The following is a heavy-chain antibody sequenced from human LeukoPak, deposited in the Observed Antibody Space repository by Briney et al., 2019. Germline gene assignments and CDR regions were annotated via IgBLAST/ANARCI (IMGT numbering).Heavy chain of an antibody. V-gene: IGHV3-30*18. CDR1: GFTFSSYG. Sequence: GRSLRLSCAASGFTFSSYGMHWVRQAPGKGLEWVAVISYGGSNKYYADSVKGRFTISRDNSKNTLYLQMNSLRAEDTAVYYCAKDDGSGWYEIWFDPWGQGTLVTVSA. CDR3: AKDDGSGWYEIWFDP. J-gene: IGHJ5*02. D-gene: IGHD6-19*01. CDR2: ISYGGSNK.